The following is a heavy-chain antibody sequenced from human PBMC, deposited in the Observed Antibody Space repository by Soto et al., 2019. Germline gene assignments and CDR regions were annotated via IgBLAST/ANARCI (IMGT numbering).Heavy chain of an antibody. CDR1: GFTFSSFV. CDR3: AKSGWLQLRGYFDY. J-gene: IGHJ4*02. Sequence: PGGSLRLSCAASGFTFSSFVMNWVRQAPGKGLEWVAVISYDGSNKYYADSVKGRFTISRDNSKNTLYLQMNSLRAEDTAVYYCAKSGWLQLRGYFDYWGQGTLVTVSS. D-gene: IGHD5-12*01. CDR2: ISYDGSNK. V-gene: IGHV3-30*18.